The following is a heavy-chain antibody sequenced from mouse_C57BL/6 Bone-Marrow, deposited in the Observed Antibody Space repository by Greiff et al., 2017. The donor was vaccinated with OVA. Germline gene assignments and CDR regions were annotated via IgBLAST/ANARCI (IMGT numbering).Heavy chain of an antibody. Sequence: QVTLKESGPGILQSSQTLSLTCSFSGFSLSTSGMGVSWIRQPSGKGLEWLAHIYWDDDKRYNPSLKSRLTISKDTSRNQVFLKITSVDTADTATYYCARREGYDYDLYWYFDVWGTGTTVTVSS. CDR3: ARREGYDYDLYWYFDV. J-gene: IGHJ1*03. D-gene: IGHD2-4*01. V-gene: IGHV8-12*01. CDR2: IYWDDDK. CDR1: GFSLSTSGMG.